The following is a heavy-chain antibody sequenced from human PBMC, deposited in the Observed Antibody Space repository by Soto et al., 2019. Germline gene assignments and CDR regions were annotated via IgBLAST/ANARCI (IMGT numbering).Heavy chain of an antibody. CDR2: INPNSGGT. J-gene: IGHJ6*02. D-gene: IGHD3-10*01. CDR3: ARDLLTMVRGVITYYGMDV. V-gene: IGHV1-2*04. Sequence: ASVKVSCKASGYTFTGYYMHWVRQAPGQGLEWMGWINPNSGGTNYAQKFQGWVTMTRDTSISTAYMELSRLRSDYTAVYYCARDLLTMVRGVITYYGMDVWGQGTTVTVSS. CDR1: GYTFTGYY.